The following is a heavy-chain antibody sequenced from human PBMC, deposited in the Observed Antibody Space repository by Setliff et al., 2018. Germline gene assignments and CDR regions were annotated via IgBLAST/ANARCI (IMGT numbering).Heavy chain of an antibody. CDR3: ARELRRGGDLPGAFDY. CDR1: GFTFSSYS. CDR2: ISSSSSTI. Sequence: PGGSLRLSCAASGFTFSSYSMNWVRQAPGKGLEWVSYISSSSSTIYYADSVKGRFTISRDNAKNSLYLQMNSLRAEDTAVYYCARELRRGGDLPGAFDYWGQGTLVTVSS. J-gene: IGHJ4*02. V-gene: IGHV3-48*01. D-gene: IGHD2-21*02.